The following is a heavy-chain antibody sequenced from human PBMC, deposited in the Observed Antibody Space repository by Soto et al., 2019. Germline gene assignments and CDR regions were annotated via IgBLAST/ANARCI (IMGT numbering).Heavy chain of an antibody. J-gene: IGHJ4*02. CDR1: GGSFSGYY. Sequence: SETLSLTCAVYGGSFSGYYWSWIRQPPGKGLEWIGEINHSGSTNYNPSLKSRVTISVDTSKNQFSLKLSSVPAADTAVYYCARGPLYYYDSSGYVYWGQGTLVTVSS. V-gene: IGHV4-34*01. CDR2: INHSGST. CDR3: ARGPLYYYDSSGYVY. D-gene: IGHD3-22*01.